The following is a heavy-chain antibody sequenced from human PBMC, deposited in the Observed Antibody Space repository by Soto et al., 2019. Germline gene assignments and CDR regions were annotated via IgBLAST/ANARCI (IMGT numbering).Heavy chain of an antibody. CDR2: IYPGDSYA. CDR1: GYTFSKYW. V-gene: IGHV5-51*01. CDR3: ARQGGEYNTMSDY. Sequence: GESLKISCKGSGYTFSKYWIGWLRQTPGKGLEWMGMIYPGDSYARYSPSFEGQVTFSVDKSINTAYLQWNSLKASDTAMYYCARQGGEYNTMSDYWGQGTLVTVSS. D-gene: IGHD3-10*01. J-gene: IGHJ4*02.